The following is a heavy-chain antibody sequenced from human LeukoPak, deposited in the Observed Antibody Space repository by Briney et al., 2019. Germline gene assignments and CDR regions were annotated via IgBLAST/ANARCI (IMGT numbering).Heavy chain of an antibody. Sequence: GGSLRLSCAASGFTFSSYAMSWVRQAPGKGLEWVSAISGSGGSTYYADSVKGRFTISRDNSKDTLYLQMNSLRAEDTAVYYCAKPPVAGPKSYYFDYRGQGTLVTVSS. J-gene: IGHJ4*02. CDR1: GFTFSSYA. CDR3: AKPPVAGPKSYYFDY. D-gene: IGHD6-19*01. CDR2: ISGSGGST. V-gene: IGHV3-23*01.